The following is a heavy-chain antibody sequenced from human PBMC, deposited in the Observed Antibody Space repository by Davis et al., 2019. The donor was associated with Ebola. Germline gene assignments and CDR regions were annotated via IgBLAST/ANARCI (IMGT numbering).Heavy chain of an antibody. Sequence: GESLKISCKGSGYSFTSYWIGWVRQMPGKGLEWMGIIYPGDSDTRYSPSFQGQVTISADRSISTAYLQWSSLKASDTAMYYCARSIAATLSLFDYWGQGTLVTVSS. CDR3: ARSIAATLSLFDY. D-gene: IGHD6-6*01. CDR1: GYSFTSYW. V-gene: IGHV5-51*01. CDR2: IYPGDSDT. J-gene: IGHJ4*02.